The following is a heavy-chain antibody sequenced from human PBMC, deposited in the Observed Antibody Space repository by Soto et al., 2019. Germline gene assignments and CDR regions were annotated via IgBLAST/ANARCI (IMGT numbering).Heavy chain of an antibody. J-gene: IGHJ6*02. V-gene: IGHV1-58*02. D-gene: IGHD3-10*01. CDR1: GFTFTSSA. CDR2: IVVNSGNT. CDR3: AADWHYGSGSYYAYYYGMDV. Sequence: QMQLVQSGPEVKKPGTSVKVSCKASGFTFTSSAMQWVRQARGQRLEWIGWIVVNSGNTNYAVKFQERVTITRDMSTSTACMELRSLRSEDTAVYYCAADWHYGSGSYYAYYYGMDVWGQGTTVTVSS.